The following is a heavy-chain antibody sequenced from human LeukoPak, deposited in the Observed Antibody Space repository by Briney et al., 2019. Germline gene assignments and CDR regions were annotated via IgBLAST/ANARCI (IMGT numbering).Heavy chain of an antibody. CDR1: GGTFSSYA. CDR2: IIPIFGTA. J-gene: IGHJ6*03. V-gene: IGHV1-69*13. CDR3: ARARREPRDYYYYMDV. D-gene: IGHD1-14*01. Sequence: SVKVSCKASGGTFSSYAISWVRQAPGQGLEWMGGIIPIFGTANYAQKFQGRVTITADESTSTAYMELSSLRSEDTAVYYCARARREPRDYYYYMDVWGKGTTVTVSS.